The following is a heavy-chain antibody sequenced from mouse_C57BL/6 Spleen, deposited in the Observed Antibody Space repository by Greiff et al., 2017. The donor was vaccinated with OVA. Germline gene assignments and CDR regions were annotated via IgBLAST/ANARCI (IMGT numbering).Heavy chain of an antibody. CDR3: ARSGYSNYVNY. CDR1: GFNINDYY. D-gene: IGHD2-5*01. CDR2: IDPEDGDT. J-gene: IGHJ2*01. V-gene: IGHV14-2*01. Sequence: EVQLQQSGAELVKPGASVKLSCTASGFNINDYYMHWVKQRTEQGLEWIGRIDPEDGDTKYAPKFQGKATITADTASNTAYLQLSSLTSEDTAVYYCARSGYSNYVNYWGQGTTLTVSS.